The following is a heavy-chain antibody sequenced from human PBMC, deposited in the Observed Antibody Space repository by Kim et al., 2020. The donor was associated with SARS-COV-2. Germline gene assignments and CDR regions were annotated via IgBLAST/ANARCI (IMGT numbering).Heavy chain of an antibody. CDR2: ISYDGSNK. V-gene: IGHV3-30*18. Sequence: GGSLRLSCAASGFTFSSYGMHWVRQAPGKGLEWVAVISYDGSNKYYADSVKGRFTISRDNSKNTLYLQMNSLRAEDTAVYYCAKRGNYYDSSGYYPFDYWGQGTLVTVSS. CDR1: GFTFSSYG. CDR3: AKRGNYYDSSGYYPFDY. D-gene: IGHD3-22*01. J-gene: IGHJ4*02.